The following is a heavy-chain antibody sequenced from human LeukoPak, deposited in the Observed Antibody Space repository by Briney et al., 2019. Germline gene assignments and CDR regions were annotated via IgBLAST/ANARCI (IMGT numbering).Heavy chain of an antibody. CDR1: RFTFRSYS. CDR3: ASRVVPAAVGNAFDI. Sequence: GGSLRLSCAASRFTFRSYSMNWVRQAPAKGREWVSYISSSSSTIYYAGSVKGRFTISRDNAKNSMYLQMNSLKAEDTAVYYCASRVVPAAVGNAFDIWGQGTMVTVSS. D-gene: IGHD2-2*01. J-gene: IGHJ3*02. V-gene: IGHV3-48*01. CDR2: ISSSSSTI.